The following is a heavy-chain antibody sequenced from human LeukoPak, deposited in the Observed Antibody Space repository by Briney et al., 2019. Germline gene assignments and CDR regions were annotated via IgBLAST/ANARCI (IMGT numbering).Heavy chain of an antibody. D-gene: IGHD2-15*01. CDR2: FSGSGGST. V-gene: IGHV3-23*01. Sequence: GGSLRLSCAASGFTFSSYAMSWVRQAPGKGLEWVSTFSGSGGSTYYADSVKGRFSISRDNSKNTLYLQMNSLRAEDTAAYYCARSGLNRFDYWGQGTLVTVSS. CDR3: ARSGLNRFDY. J-gene: IGHJ4*02. CDR1: GFTFSSYA.